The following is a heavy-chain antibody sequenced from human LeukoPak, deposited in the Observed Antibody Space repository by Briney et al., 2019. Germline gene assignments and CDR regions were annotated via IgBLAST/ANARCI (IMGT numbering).Heavy chain of an antibody. CDR1: GFTFNTYA. J-gene: IGHJ4*02. CDR3: AKATIEQWLVKVYSFDS. V-gene: IGHV3-23*01. Sequence: PGGTLRLSCAASGFTFNTYAMSWVRQAPGKGLEWVSSISGGGDTTNYADSVKGRFTISRDNSKNTLYLQMNSLRGEDTARYYCAKATIEQWLVKVYSFDSWGQGTLVSVSS. D-gene: IGHD6-19*01. CDR2: ISGGGDTT.